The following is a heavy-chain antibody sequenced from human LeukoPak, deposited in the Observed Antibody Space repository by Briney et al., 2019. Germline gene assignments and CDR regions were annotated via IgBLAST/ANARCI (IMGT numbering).Heavy chain of an antibody. CDR2: INSNGVTT. Sequence: GGSLRLSCAASGFTFGDYYMTWIRQAPGKGLVWISYINSNGVTTYADSVRGRFTISRDNARNSLYLEMNSLRAEDTAVYYCTKGRFWCTPWGQGTLVTVSS. CDR1: GFTFGDYY. D-gene: IGHD2-8*01. CDR3: TKGRFWCTP. V-gene: IGHV3-11*01. J-gene: IGHJ5*02.